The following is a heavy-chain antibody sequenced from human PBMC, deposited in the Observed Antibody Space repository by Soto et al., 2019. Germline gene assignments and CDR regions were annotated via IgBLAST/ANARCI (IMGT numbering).Heavy chain of an antibody. CDR2: IWYDGSNK. CDR1: GFTFSSYG. D-gene: IGHD3-3*01. CDR3: AKGLLRFLEWLSDDAFDI. J-gene: IGHJ3*02. Sequence: GGSLRLSCAASGFTFSSYGMHWVRQAPGKGLEWVAVIWYDGSNKYYADSVKGRFTISRDNSKNTLYLQMNSLRAEDTAVYYCAKGLLRFLEWLSDDAFDIWGQGTMVTVS. V-gene: IGHV3-33*06.